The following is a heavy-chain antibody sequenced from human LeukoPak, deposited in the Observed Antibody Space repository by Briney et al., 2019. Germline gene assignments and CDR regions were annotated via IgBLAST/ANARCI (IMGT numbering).Heavy chain of an antibody. CDR2: IYYSGST. CDR1: GGSFSGYY. CDR3: ARAGYYDSSIDY. V-gene: IGHV4-59*08. Sequence: SETLSLTCAVYGGSFSGYYWSWIRQPPGKGLEWIGYIYYSGSTNYNPSLKSRVTISVDTSKNQFSLKLSSVTAADTAVYYCARAGYYDSSIDYWGQGTLVTVSS. J-gene: IGHJ4*02. D-gene: IGHD3-22*01.